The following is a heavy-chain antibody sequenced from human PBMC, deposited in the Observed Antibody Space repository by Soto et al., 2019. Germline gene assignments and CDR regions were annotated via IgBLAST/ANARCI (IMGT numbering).Heavy chain of an antibody. CDR1: GLTFSRSD. CDR3: ARESADAVTEAWSLDV. D-gene: IGHD2-21*02. J-gene: IGHJ2*01. Sequence: EVQLVESGGGLVQPGESLRLSCAASGLTFSRSDMHWVLQIKGKGLEWVSAIGTAYDTYYADSVRGRFTISRENARNSLYLQMNNVKDGDTAVYYCARESADAVTEAWSLDVCGRGTLVTVSS. CDR2: IGTAYDT. V-gene: IGHV3-13*01.